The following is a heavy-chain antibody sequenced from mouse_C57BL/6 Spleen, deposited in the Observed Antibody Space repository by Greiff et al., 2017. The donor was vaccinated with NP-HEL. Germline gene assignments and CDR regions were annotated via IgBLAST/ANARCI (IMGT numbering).Heavy chain of an antibody. CDR3: AREGYYDGSRGDYAMDY. Sequence: EVQVVESGGGLVKPGGSLKLSCAASGFTFSSYAMSWVRQTPEKRLEWVATISDGGSYTYYPDNVKGRFTISRDNAQNNLYLQMSHLKSEDTGMYYCAREGYYDGSRGDYAMDYWGQGTSVTVSA. V-gene: IGHV5-4*01. D-gene: IGHD1-1*01. J-gene: IGHJ4*01. CDR2: ISDGGSYT. CDR1: GFTFSSYA.